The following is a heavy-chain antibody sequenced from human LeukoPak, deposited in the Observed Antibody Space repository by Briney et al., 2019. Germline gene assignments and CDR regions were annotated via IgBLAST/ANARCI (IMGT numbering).Heavy chain of an antibody. CDR2: ISYDGSNK. D-gene: IGHD3-22*01. Sequence: SGGSLRLSCAASGFTFSSYGMHWVRQAPGKGLEWVAVISYDGSNKYYADSVKGRFTISRDNSKNTLYLQMNSLRAEDTAVYYCARDGHYYDSSGYDYYYGMDVWGQGTTVTVSS. CDR3: ARDGHYYDSSGYDYYYGMDV. V-gene: IGHV3-30*03. CDR1: GFTFSSYG. J-gene: IGHJ6*02.